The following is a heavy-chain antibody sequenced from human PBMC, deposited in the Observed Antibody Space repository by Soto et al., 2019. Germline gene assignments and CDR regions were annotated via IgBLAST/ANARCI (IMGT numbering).Heavy chain of an antibody. CDR3: ATVYCSGGSCYGIEY. CDR2: INPSGGST. J-gene: IGHJ4*02. V-gene: IGHV1-46*01. CDR1: GYTFTSYY. D-gene: IGHD2-15*01. Sequence: QVQLVQSGAEVKKPGASVKVSCKASGYTFTSYYMHWVRQAPGQGLEWMGIINPSGGSTSYAQKSEGRVTRTGDTCTSTVDMELSSLRSEDTAVYDCATVYCSGGSCYGIEYWGQGTLVTVSS.